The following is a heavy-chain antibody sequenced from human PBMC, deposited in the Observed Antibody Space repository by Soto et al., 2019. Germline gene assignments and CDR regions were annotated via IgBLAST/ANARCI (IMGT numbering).Heavy chain of an antibody. V-gene: IGHV5-51*01. Sequence: PGESLKISCKGSGYSFTSYWIGWVRQMPGKGLEWMGIIYPGDSDTRYSPSFQGQVTISADESISTAYLQWSSRKASDTAMYYCARRAAPFHYGMDVWGQGTTVTVSS. J-gene: IGHJ6*02. CDR1: GYSFTSYW. CDR3: ARRAAPFHYGMDV. D-gene: IGHD2-15*01. CDR2: IYPGDSDT.